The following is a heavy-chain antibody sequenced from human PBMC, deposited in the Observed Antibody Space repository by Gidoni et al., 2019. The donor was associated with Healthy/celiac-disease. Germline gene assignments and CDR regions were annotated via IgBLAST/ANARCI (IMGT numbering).Heavy chain of an antibody. J-gene: IGHJ6*02. V-gene: IGHV3-53*01. D-gene: IGHD3-10*01. CDR3: ARDSGPVWPDYYYYGMDV. Sequence: EVQLVESEGGLIQPGGSLRLSCAAAGCTVGSNYMSVVRQAPGKGLEWVSVIYSGGSTYYADSVKGRFTISRDNSMNTLYLQMNSLRAEDTAVYYCARDSGPVWPDYYYYGMDVWGQGTTVTVSS. CDR1: GCTVGSNY. CDR2: IYSGGST.